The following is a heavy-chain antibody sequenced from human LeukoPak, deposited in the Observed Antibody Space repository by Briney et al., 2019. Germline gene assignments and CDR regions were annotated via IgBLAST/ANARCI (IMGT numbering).Heavy chain of an antibody. CDR2: ISYDGSNK. J-gene: IGHJ4*02. D-gene: IGHD3-3*01. Sequence: PGGSLRLSCAASGFTFSSYGMHWVRQAPGKGLEWVAVISYDGSNKYYADSVKGRFTISRDNSKNTLYLQMNSLRAEDTAVYYCASTSFWSGSDYWGQGTLVTVSS. CDR1: GFTFSSYG. V-gene: IGHV3-30*03. CDR3: ASTSFWSGSDY.